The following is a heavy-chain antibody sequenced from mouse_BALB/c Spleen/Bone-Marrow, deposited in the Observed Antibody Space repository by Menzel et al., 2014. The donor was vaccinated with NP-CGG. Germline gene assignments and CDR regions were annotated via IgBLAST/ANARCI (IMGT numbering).Heavy chain of an antibody. CDR1: GYTFTDNT. V-gene: IGHV1-18*01. J-gene: IGHJ2*01. Sequence: VQLQQSGPELVKPGASMNISCKTSGYTFTDNTIHWVKQNQRKSLEWIGSINPNIGGSTYNQNFKDKATLTVDKSSRTAYMELRSLTSEDSAVYYCARSVHFDCWGQGSTLTVSS. CDR3: ARSVHFDC. CDR2: INPNIGGS.